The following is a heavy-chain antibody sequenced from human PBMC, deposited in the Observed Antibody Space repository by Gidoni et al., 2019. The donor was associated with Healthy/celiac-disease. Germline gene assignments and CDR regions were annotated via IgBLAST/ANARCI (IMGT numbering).Heavy chain of an antibody. D-gene: IGHD3-9*01. CDR2: IIPIFGTA. V-gene: IGHV1-69*01. CDR3: ATGIGRRYFDSHDAFDI. J-gene: IGHJ3*02. CDR1: GGTFSSYA. Sequence: QVQLVQSGAEVKKPGSSVKVSCKASGGTFSSYAISWVRQAPGQGLEWMGGIIPIFGTANYAQKFQGRVTITADESTSTAYMELSSLRSEDTAVYYCATGIGRRYFDSHDAFDIWGQGTMVTVSS.